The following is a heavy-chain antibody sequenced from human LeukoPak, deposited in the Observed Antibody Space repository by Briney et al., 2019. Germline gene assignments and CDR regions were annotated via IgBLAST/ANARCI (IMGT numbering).Heavy chain of an antibody. J-gene: IGHJ4*02. D-gene: IGHD3-3*01. CDR2: ISGSGGNT. V-gene: IGHV3-23*01. Sequence: GGSLRLSCAASGFTFSSYAMSWVRQAPGKGLEWVSAISGSGGNTYYADSVKGRFTISRDNSKNTLYLQMNSLRAEDTAVYYCAKANDDFWSGYSNFDYWGQGTLVTVSS. CDR3: AKANDDFWSGYSNFDY. CDR1: GFTFSSYA.